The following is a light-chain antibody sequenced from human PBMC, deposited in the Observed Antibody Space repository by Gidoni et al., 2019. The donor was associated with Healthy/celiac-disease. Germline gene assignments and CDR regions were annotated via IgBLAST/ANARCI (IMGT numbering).Light chain of an antibody. V-gene: IGKV1-33*01. Sequence: DIQMTQSPSSLSASVGDRVTITCQASQDISNYLNWYQQKTGKAPKLLIYDASNLETGVPSRFSGSGSGTDFTFTISSLQPEAISTSYCPQYANLPPTFGGGTKVEIK. CDR2: DAS. CDR3: PQYANLPPT. J-gene: IGKJ4*01. CDR1: QDISNY.